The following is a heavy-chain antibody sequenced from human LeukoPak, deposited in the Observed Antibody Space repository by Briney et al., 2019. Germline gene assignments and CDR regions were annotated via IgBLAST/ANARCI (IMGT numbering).Heavy chain of an antibody. D-gene: IGHD1-26*01. CDR1: GFTFSSYW. CDR2: IKQDGSEK. J-gene: IGHJ4*02. Sequence: GGSLRLSRAASGFTFSSYWMRWVRQAPGKGLELVANIKQDGSEKYYVDSVQGRFTISRDSAKNSLYLQMNSLRVEDTAVYYCARRIVGPTSGGDYWGQGTPVTVSS. CDR3: ARRIVGPTSGGDY. V-gene: IGHV3-7*01.